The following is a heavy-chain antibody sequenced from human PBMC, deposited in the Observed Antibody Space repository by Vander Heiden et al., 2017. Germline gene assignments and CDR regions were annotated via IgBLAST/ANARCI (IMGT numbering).Heavy chain of an antibody. CDR3: ARGRRYTSSQIDY. CDR2: ISSSGGST. V-gene: IGHV3-64*02. Sequence: LEYVSSISSSGGSTYYADSVKGRFTISRDNSRSTVHLQMGSLRVEDMAVYFCARGRRYTSSQIDYWGQGTLVTVSS. D-gene: IGHD6-6*01. J-gene: IGHJ4*02.